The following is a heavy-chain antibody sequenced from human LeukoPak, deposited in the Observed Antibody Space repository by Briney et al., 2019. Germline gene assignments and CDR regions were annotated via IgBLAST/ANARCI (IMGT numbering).Heavy chain of an antibody. CDR3: VRHWVHDFGGSDWYFDL. J-gene: IGHJ2*01. D-gene: IGHD4-23*01. CDR1: GDSLTSNS. Sequence: SETLSLTCTVYGDSLTSNSWRWNRQSIGGGLERIGYIFYGGTTNHNPSLKGRVTMSMVTSKDQFSLSLSSVTAADTAVYFCVRHWVHDFGGSDWYFDLWGRGTLVTVSS. V-gene: IGHV4-59*08. CDR2: IFYGGTT.